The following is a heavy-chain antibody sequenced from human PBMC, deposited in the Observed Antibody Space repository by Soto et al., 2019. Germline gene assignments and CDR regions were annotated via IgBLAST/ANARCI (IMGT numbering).Heavy chain of an antibody. Sequence: QVQLVESGGGVVQPGRSLRLSCAASGFTFSSYGMHWVRQAPGKGLEWVAVISFDGSDKYYTDSVKGRFAISRDNSKSTLYLQMNSLRGDDTAVYYCAKAGGSYFVIPDSLGQGTLVTVSS. CDR1: GFTFSSYG. J-gene: IGHJ5*01. CDR2: ISFDGSDK. CDR3: AKAGGSYFVIPDS. D-gene: IGHD1-26*01. V-gene: IGHV3-30*18.